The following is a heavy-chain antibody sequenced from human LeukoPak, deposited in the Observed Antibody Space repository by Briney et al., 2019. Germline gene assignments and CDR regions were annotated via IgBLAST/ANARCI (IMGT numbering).Heavy chain of an antibody. Sequence: GTSLRLSCAASGFTFSNYAMHWVRQAPGKGLEWVAVISYDGSNKYYADSVKGRFTISRDNSKNTLYLQMNSLRAEDTAVFYCARDRSSYEYYFDHWGQGTLVTVSS. CDR1: GFTFSNYA. J-gene: IGHJ4*02. CDR2: ISYDGSNK. D-gene: IGHD5-12*01. V-gene: IGHV3-30-3*01. CDR3: ARDRSSYEYYFDH.